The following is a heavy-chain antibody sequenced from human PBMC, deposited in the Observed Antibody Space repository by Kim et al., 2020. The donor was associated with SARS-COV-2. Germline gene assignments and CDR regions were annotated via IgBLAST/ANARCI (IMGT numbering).Heavy chain of an antibody. J-gene: IGHJ4*02. CDR1: GGSISSYY. CDR3: ARNHYYDSSGYPGGFDY. CDR2: IYYSGST. D-gene: IGHD3-22*01. V-gene: IGHV4-59*01. Sequence: SETLSLTCTVSGGSISSYYWSWIRQPPGKGLEWIGYIYYSGSTNYNPSLKSRVTISVDTSKNQFSLKLSSVTAADTAVYYCARNHYYDSSGYPGGFDYWGQGTLVTVSS.